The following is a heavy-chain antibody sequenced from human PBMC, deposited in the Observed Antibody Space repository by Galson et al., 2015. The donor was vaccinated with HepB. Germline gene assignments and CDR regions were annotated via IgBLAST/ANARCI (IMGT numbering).Heavy chain of an antibody. V-gene: IGHV3-48*01. J-gene: IGHJ3*02. CDR1: GFAFIPYS. CDR2: ISSGSRIM. CDR3: ARHLI. Sequence: SLRLSCAASGFAFIPYSMNWVRQAPGKGLEWVSYISSGSRIMYYADSVKGRFTISRDNARNSLYLQMNSLRVEDTGVYYCARHLIWGQGTMVTVSS.